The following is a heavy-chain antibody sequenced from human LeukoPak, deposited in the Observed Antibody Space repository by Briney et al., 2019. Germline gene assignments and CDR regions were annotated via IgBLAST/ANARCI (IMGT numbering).Heavy chain of an antibody. CDR3: ARRLGLRWDLQAFDI. CDR1: GYIFTGYY. D-gene: IGHD4-23*01. V-gene: IGHV1-2*02. Sequence: ASVKVSCKASGYIFTGYYMHWVRQAPGQGLEWMGWIIPNSGGTNYAQKFQGRVTITRNTSISTAYMELSSLRSEDTAVYYCARRLGLRWDLQAFDIWGQGTMVTVSS. J-gene: IGHJ3*02. CDR2: IIPNSGGT.